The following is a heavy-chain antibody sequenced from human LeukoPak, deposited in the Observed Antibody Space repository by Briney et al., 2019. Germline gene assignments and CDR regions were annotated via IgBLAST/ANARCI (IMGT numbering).Heavy chain of an antibody. V-gene: IGHV3-23*01. J-gene: IGHJ4*02. CDR2: ISGSGDST. CDR1: GFTFSNYA. D-gene: IGHD2-15*01. Sequence: GGSLRLSCAASGFTFSNYAMRWVRQAPGKGLEWVSGISGSGDSTYYADSVKGRFTISRDNSKNTLYLQMNSLRAEDTAVYYCAKGGLSELYCSGGSCYSTLDYWGQGTLVTVSS. CDR3: AKGGLSELYCSGGSCYSTLDY.